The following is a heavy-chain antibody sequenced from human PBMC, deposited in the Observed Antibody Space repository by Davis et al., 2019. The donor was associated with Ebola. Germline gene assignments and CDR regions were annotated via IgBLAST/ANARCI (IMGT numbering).Heavy chain of an antibody. D-gene: IGHD1-26*01. V-gene: IGHV1-46*01. CDR2: INPSGGST. Sequence: ASVKVFCKASGYTFTSYYMHWVRQAPGQGLEWMGIINPSGGSTSYAQKFQGRVTMTRDTSTSTVYMELSSLRSEDTAVYYCARWATTDAFDIWGQGTMVTVSS. CDR1: GYTFTSYY. J-gene: IGHJ3*02. CDR3: ARWATTDAFDI.